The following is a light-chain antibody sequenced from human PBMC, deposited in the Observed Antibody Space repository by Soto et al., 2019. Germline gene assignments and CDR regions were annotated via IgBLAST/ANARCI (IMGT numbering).Light chain of an antibody. Sequence: DIQMPQSPSTLSASVGDIVPITCRASQSISIWLAWYQQKPGKAPKLLIYKAASLERGVPSRFSGSGSGTEFTLTISSLQPDDFAAYYCQQYNSYSTWTFGQGTKVDIK. CDR3: QQYNSYSTWT. J-gene: IGKJ1*01. V-gene: IGKV1-5*03. CDR2: KAA. CDR1: QSISIW.